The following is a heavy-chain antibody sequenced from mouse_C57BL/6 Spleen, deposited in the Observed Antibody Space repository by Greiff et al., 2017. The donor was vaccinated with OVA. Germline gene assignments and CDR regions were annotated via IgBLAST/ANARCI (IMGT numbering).Heavy chain of an antibody. D-gene: IGHD3-3*01. Sequence: EVQVVESGGGLVKPGGSLKLSCAASGFTFSSYAMSWVRQTPEKRLEWVATISDGGSYTSYPDNVKGRFTISSDNAKNNLYLQMSHLKSEDTARYYGARDRADYAMDYWGQGTSVTVSS. V-gene: IGHV5-4*01. CDR3: ARDRADYAMDY. CDR2: ISDGGSYT. CDR1: GFTFSSYA. J-gene: IGHJ4*01.